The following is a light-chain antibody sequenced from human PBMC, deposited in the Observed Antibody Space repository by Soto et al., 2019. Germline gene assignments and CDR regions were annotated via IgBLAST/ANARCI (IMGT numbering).Light chain of an antibody. CDR1: QSVSSSY. CDR2: GAS. Sequence: EIVLTQSPGTLSLSPGERATLSCRASQSVSSSYLAWYQHKPGQAPRLLIYGASSRATGIPDRFSGSGSGTAFALTISRLEPEDFAVYYFQQFGSTPVTFGQRTKLELK. J-gene: IGKJ2*01. CDR3: QQFGSTPVT. V-gene: IGKV3-20*01.